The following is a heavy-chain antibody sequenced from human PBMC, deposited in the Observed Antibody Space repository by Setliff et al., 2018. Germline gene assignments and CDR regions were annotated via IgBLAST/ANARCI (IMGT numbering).Heavy chain of an antibody. CDR2: IYYSGST. CDR1: GGSIDSHY. CDR3: ASERESASRQTYFDS. Sequence: PSETLSLTCSVSGGSIDSHYWSWIRQPPGKGLEWIGSIYYSGSTYYNPSLKSRVTILSDTSKNQFSLILSSVTAADTAVYYCASERESASRQTYFDSWGQGTLVTVSS. V-gene: IGHV4-59*11. J-gene: IGHJ4*02. D-gene: IGHD2-15*01.